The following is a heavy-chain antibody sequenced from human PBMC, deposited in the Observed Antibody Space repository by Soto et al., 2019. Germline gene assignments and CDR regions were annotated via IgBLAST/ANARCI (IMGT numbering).Heavy chain of an antibody. CDR3: AKVYSTSISVIVPSYGMDI. CDR2: ISGNGRST. Sequence: EVQLLESGGGLVQPGGSLRLSCAASRFTFSSYAMAWVRQAPGRGLAWVSGISGNGRSTDYADSVKGRFTIFRDNSKSTLYLQMNSLRAEDTAVYYCAKVYSTSISVIVPSYGMDIWGQGTTVTVSS. D-gene: IGHD3-3*02. J-gene: IGHJ6*02. CDR1: RFTFSSYA. V-gene: IGHV3-23*01.